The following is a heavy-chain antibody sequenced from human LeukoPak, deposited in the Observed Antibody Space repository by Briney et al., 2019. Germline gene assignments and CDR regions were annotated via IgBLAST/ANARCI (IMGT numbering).Heavy chain of an antibody. CDR2: ISGSGGST. D-gene: IGHD3-22*01. CDR3: AKDQEAGGYWRGYFDY. Sequence: PGGSLRLSCAAAGFTFTSYALIWVRQAPGKGLEWVSTISGSGGSTNYADSVKGRFTISRDNSKNTVSLQMNSLRAEDTAVYYCAKDQEAGGYWRGYFDYWGQGTLVTVSS. CDR1: GFTFTSYA. V-gene: IGHV3-23*01. J-gene: IGHJ4*02.